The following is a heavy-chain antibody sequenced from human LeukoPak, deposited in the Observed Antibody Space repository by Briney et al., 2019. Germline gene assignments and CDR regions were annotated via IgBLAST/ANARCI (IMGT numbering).Heavy chain of an antibody. CDR1: GFTFSSYH. J-gene: IGHJ4*02. D-gene: IGHD2-15*01. CDR2: ISRSGSAI. CDR3: ARDLVVVPASPYYFDY. V-gene: IGHV3-48*01. Sequence: PGGSLRLSCAASGFTFSSYHMNWVRQAPGKGLEWVSYISRSGSAIYYADSVKGRFTISRDNAQNSLYLQMNSLTAEDTAVYYCARDLVVVPASPYYFDYWGQGTLVTVSS.